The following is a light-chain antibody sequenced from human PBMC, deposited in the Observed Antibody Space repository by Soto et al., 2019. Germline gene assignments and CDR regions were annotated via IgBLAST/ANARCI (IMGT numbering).Light chain of an antibody. CDR2: GAS. CDR1: QSVSSN. CDR3: QQYGSSGT. V-gene: IGKV3-20*01. J-gene: IGKJ1*01. Sequence: VMTQYQDTLSVSPGERATLSCRASQSVSSNLAWYQQKPGQAPRLLIYGASNRATGIPDRFSGSGSGTDFTLTISRLEPEDFAVYYCQQYGSSGTFGQGTKVDIK.